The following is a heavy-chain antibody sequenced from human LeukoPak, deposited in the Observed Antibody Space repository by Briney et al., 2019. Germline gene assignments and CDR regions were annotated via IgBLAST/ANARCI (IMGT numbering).Heavy chain of an antibody. D-gene: IGHD7-27*01. CDR3: ARAGSYRQNNWFDP. J-gene: IGHJ5*02. CDR2: IYYSGST. CDR1: GGSISSSSYY. Sequence: SETLSLTCTVSGGSISSSSYYWGWIRQPPGKGLEWIGSIYYSGSTYYNPSLKSRVTISVDTSKNQFSLKLSSVTAADTAVYYCARAGSYRQNNWFDPWGQGTLVTVSS. V-gene: IGHV4-39*07.